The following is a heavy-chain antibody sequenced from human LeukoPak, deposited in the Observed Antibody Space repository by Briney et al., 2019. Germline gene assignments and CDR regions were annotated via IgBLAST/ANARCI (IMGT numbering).Heavy chain of an antibody. D-gene: IGHD1-1*01. V-gene: IGHV3-30*04. CDR3: ARLTTEGHKWYTRAFDI. CDR2: ISFDRSDK. J-gene: IGHJ3*02. CDR1: GFTFSNYA. Sequence: GGSLRLSCAASGFTFSNYAMHWVRQAPGKGLGWVAVISFDRSDKYYADSVKGRFTISRDNSKNSLYLQMNSLRAEDTAVYYCARLTTEGHKWYTRAFDIWGQGTMVTVSS.